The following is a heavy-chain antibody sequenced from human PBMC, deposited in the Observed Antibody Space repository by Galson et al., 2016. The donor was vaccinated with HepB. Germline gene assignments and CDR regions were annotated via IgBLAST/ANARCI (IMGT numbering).Heavy chain of an antibody. Sequence: SLRLSCAASGFTFSSYSMNWVRQAPGKGLEWVSSISSVSSYIYYADSMKGRFTVSRDNAKNSLYLQMNSLRAEDTAVYYCARDRLGSSYYMDPFDYWGQGTLVTVSS. J-gene: IGHJ4*02. CDR2: ISSVSSYI. V-gene: IGHV3-21*01. CDR3: ARDRLGSSYYMDPFDY. CDR1: GFTFSSYS. D-gene: IGHD1-26*01.